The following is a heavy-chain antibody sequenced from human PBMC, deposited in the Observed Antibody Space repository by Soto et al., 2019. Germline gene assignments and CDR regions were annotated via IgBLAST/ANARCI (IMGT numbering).Heavy chain of an antibody. CDR1: GYTFTSYG. V-gene: IGHV1-18*01. CDR3: ARVASSGYSTFDY. CDR2: ISAYNGYT. J-gene: IGHJ4*02. Sequence: QVQLVQSGAEVKKPGASVKVSCKASGYTFTSYGITWVRQAPGQGLEWMGWISAYNGYTDYAQNLQGRVTMTTDTTTSTVYMDLRRLRFDDTAVYYCARVASSGYSTFDYWGQGTRVTVSS. D-gene: IGHD3-22*01.